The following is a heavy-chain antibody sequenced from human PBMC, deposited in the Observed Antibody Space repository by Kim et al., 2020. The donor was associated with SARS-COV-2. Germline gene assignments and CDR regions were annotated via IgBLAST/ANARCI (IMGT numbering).Heavy chain of an antibody. CDR1: GFTVYNNY. CDR3: AKSGMAMAGQGVAFDI. Sequence: GGSLRLSCAASGFTVYNNYMNWVRQAPGKGLEWVSVIYSGGETYYADSVKGRFTISRDDSKNTLFLHMSSLRDDDTALYYCAKSGMAMAGQGVAFDIWGRGTMVTVSS. J-gene: IGHJ3*02. CDR2: IYSGGET. V-gene: IGHV3-53*01. D-gene: IGHD6-19*01.